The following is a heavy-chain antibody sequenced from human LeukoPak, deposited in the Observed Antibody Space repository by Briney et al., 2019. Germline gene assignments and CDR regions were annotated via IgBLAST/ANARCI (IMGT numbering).Heavy chain of an antibody. V-gene: IGHV3-48*03. J-gene: IGHJ4*02. CDR3: ARYSREGGFLDY. Sequence: GGSLRLSCAASGFTFSSYEVIWGRQAPGRGLEWISYISTRGSTIYYADSVKGRFTISRDNAKNSLYLQMNSLRAEDTAVYYCARYSREGGFLDYWGQGTLVTVSS. CDR1: GFTFSSYE. D-gene: IGHD2-21*01. CDR2: ISTRGSTI.